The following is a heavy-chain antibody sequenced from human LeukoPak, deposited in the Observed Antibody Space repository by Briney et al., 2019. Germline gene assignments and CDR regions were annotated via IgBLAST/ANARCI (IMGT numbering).Heavy chain of an antibody. Sequence: GGSLRLSCAASGFTFSRCWMHWVRHAPGKALLWVSRINSDGSSTYYADSVKARFTTSRDNAKNALHLQMNSLTAEDTAVYYCVLDLFSSFAFDIWGQGTMVTVSS. V-gene: IGHV3-74*01. CDR1: GFTFSRCW. CDR3: VLDLFSSFAFDI. D-gene: IGHD3/OR15-3a*01. J-gene: IGHJ3*02. CDR2: INSDGSST.